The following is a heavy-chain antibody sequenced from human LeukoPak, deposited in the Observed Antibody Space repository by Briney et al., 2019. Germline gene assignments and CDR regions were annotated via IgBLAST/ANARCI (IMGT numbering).Heavy chain of an antibody. V-gene: IGHV3-23*01. CDR3: AKASWVSTADAVL. J-gene: IGHJ4*02. CDR2: LRGNGGT. CDR1: GFIFSSYA. D-gene: IGHD3-16*01. Sequence: GGSLTLSCAASGFIFSSYAMSWVREAPARGLEWVSSLRGNGGTFYADSVKGRFTLSRDESRNTVYLHLNELRVEDTAVYYCAKASWVSTADAVLWGQGTVVTVSS.